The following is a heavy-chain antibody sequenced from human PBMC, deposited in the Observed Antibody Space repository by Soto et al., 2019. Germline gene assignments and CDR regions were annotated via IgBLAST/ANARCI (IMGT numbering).Heavy chain of an antibody. CDR1: GFTVSNHY. D-gene: IGHD3-3*01. Sequence: GGSLRLSCAASGFTVSNHYMSWVRQAPGRGLEWVAIIYTRGDTYYTDSVKGRFTISRDNSKNTLYLQMNSLRAEDTAVYYCAKDSVNPSRYYYYGMDVWGQGTTVTVSS. J-gene: IGHJ6*02. V-gene: IGHV3-66*01. CDR3: AKDSVNPSRYYYYGMDV. CDR2: IYTRGDT.